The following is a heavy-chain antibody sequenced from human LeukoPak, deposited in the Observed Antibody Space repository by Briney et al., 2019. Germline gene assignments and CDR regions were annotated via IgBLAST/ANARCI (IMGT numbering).Heavy chain of an antibody. CDR2: INWNGGST. V-gene: IGHV3-20*04. CDR3: ARDGSVYGGITMLAWYYFDY. Sequence: PGGSLRLSCAASGFTFDDYGMSWVRQAPGKGLEWVSGINWNGGSTGYADSVKGRFTISRDNAKNSLYLQMNSLRAEDTALYYCARDGSVYGGITMLAWYYFDYWGQGTLVTVSS. J-gene: IGHJ4*02. CDR1: GFTFDDYG. D-gene: IGHD3-10*02.